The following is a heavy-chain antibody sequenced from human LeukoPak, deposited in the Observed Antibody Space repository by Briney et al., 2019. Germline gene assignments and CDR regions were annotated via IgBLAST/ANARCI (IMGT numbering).Heavy chain of an antibody. CDR3: VRDRVGPDY. D-gene: IGHD1-26*01. J-gene: IGHJ4*02. CDR1: GFTFSSAW. CDR2: ITDDATT. V-gene: IGHV3-74*03. Sequence: GGSLRLSCAASGFTFSSAWMHWVRQAPGTGLVWVSRITDDATTTYADCVKGRFTISRDNAKNTLYLKMNSLRAEDTAVYYCVRDRVGPDYWGQGTLVTVSS.